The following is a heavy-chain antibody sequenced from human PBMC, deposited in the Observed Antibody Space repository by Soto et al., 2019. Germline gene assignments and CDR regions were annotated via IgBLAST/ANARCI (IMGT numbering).Heavy chain of an antibody. CDR1: GFTFSSYA. D-gene: IGHD4-4*01. J-gene: IGHJ1*01. Sequence: PGGSLRLSCAASGFTFSSYAMSWVRQAPGKGLEWVSAISGTSDMTYYANSVTGRFTISRDNSKNTLYLQVSSLRVEDTAIYYCAKYRWGATTVTSINWGRGTLVT. V-gene: IGHV3-23*01. CDR2: ISGTSDMT. CDR3: AKYRWGATTVTSIN.